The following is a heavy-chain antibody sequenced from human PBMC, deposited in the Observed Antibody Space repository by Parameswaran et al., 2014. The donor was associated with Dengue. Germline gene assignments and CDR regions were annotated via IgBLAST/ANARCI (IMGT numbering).Heavy chain of an antibody. CDR3: ARTRVVVPAVSFDY. J-gene: IGHJ4*02. V-gene: IGHV2-70*01. CDR2: IDWDDDK. D-gene: IGHD2-2*01. Sequence: WIRQPPGKALEWLALIDWDDDKYYSTSLKTRLTISKDTSKNQVVLTMTNMDPVDTATYYCARTRVVVPAVSFDYWGQGTLVTVSS.